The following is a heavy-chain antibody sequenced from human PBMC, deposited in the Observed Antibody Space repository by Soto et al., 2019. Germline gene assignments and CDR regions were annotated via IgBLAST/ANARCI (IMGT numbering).Heavy chain of an antibody. CDR3: ARSLQRSDF. V-gene: IGHV1-46*01. D-gene: IGHD3-10*01. J-gene: IGHJ4*02. CDR1: GYTFIHYY. Sequence: QVQLVQSGAEVKKPRASVKDSCKASGYTFIHYYIHWVRQAPGQGLEWMAIINPNGGSTNYAQKFRSRVTLTSATVTTTVSMELNNPGSGDTAVYCFARSLQRSDFWGQQTLGTVSS. CDR2: INPNGGST.